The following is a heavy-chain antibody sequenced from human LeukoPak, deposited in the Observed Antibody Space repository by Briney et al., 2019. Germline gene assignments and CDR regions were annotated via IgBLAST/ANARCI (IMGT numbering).Heavy chain of an antibody. CDR2: MNPNSGNT. Sequence: GASVKVSCKASGYTFTSYDINWVRQATGQGLEWMGWMNPNSGNTGYAQKFQGRVTITRNTSISTAYMELSSLRSEDTAVYYCAREWADSSGYYFHLDYWGQGTLVTVSS. CDR1: GYTFTSYD. V-gene: IGHV1-8*03. D-gene: IGHD3-22*01. J-gene: IGHJ4*02. CDR3: AREWADSSGYYFHLDY.